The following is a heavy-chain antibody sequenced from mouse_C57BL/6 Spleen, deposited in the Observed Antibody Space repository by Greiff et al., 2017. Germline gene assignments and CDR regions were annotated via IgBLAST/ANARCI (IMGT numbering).Heavy chain of an antibody. CDR2: IDPETGGT. CDR3: TSLYDYAGVAY. Sequence: VQLQQSGAELVRPGASVTLSCKASGYTFTDYEMHWVKQTPVHGLEWIGAIDPETGGTAYNQKFKGKAILTTDKSSRTAYMERRSLTSGDSAVYYCTSLYDYAGVAYWGQGTLVTVSA. J-gene: IGHJ3*01. CDR1: GYTFTDYE. D-gene: IGHD2-4*01. V-gene: IGHV1-15*01.